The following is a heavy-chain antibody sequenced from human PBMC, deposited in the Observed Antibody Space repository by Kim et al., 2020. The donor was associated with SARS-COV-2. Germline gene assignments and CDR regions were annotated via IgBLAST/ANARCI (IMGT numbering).Heavy chain of an antibody. Sequence: GGSLRLSCAASGFTFSSYGMHWVRQAPGKGLEWVAVISYDGSNKYYADSVKGRFTISRDNSKNTLYLQMNSLRAEDTAVYYCARDAFGTSWLYNIVVVVAATPLDYWGQGTLVTVSS. CDR3: ARDAFGTSWLYNIVVVVAATPLDY. CDR2: ISYDGSNK. J-gene: IGHJ4*02. D-gene: IGHD2-15*01. V-gene: IGHV3-33*05. CDR1: GFTFSSYG.